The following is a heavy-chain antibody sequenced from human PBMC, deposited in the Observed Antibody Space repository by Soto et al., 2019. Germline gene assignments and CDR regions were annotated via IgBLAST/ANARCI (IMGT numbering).Heavy chain of an antibody. CDR3: ARDWTYYDILTGYSFDP. CDR2: INAGNGNT. V-gene: IGHV1-3*01. J-gene: IGHJ5*02. D-gene: IGHD3-9*01. CDR1: GYTFTSYA. Sequence: ASVKVSCKASGYTFTSYAMHWVRQAPGQRLEWMGWINAGNGNTKYSQKFQGRVTITRDTSASTAYMELSSLRSEDTALYYCARDWTYYDILTGYSFDPWGQGTLVTVSS.